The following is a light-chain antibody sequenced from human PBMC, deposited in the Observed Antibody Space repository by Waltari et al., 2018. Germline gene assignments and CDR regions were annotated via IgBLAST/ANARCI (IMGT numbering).Light chain of an antibody. CDR3: QQRSNWPRT. V-gene: IGKV3-11*01. CDR2: DAS. Sequence: EILLTQSPVTLSLSPGERATLSCRASQSISNNLAWYQQKPGQAPRLLIYDASNRATCIPARFSGSGSGTDFTLTIGSLEPEDLAVYYCQQRSNWPRTFGQGTKVEIK. CDR1: QSISNN. J-gene: IGKJ1*01.